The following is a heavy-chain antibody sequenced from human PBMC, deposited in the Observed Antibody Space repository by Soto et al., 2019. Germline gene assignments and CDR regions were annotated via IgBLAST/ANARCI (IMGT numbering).Heavy chain of an antibody. CDR3: ARDRARNSGYDP. Sequence: VASVKVSCKASGYTFTGYYMHWVRQAPGQGLEWMGWINPNSGGTNYAQKFQGRVTMTRDTSISTAYMELSRLRSDDTAVYYCARDRARNSGYDPWGQGTLVTVSS. V-gene: IGHV1-2*02. D-gene: IGHD5-12*01. J-gene: IGHJ5*02. CDR1: GYTFTGYY. CDR2: INPNSGGT.